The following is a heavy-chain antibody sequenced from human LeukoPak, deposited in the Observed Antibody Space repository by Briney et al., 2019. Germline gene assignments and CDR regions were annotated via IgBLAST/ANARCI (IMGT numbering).Heavy chain of an antibody. V-gene: IGHV3-23*01. CDR2: ISTSGGST. Sequence: PGGSLRLSCAASGFTFSNYAMSWVRQAPGKGLEWVSAISTSGGSTYHADSVKGRFSISRDNSKNTLYLQMNSLRAEDTAVYYCARDSRELLSYFDYWGRGTLVTVSS. CDR3: ARDSRELLSYFDY. D-gene: IGHD1-26*01. CDR1: GFTFSNYA. J-gene: IGHJ4*02.